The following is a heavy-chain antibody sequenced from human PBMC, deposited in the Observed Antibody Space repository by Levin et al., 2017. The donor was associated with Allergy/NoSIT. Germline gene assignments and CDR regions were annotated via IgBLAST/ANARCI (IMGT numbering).Heavy chain of an antibody. J-gene: IGHJ4*02. CDR3: ARGDNGWYVRL. CDR2: IYDSGST. V-gene: IGHV4-59*01. CDR1: GGSISSYY. Sequence: ASETLSLTCTVSGGSISSYYWSWIRQPPGKGLEWIGYIYDSGSTNYNPSLKSRVTISVDTSKNQFSLKLSSVTTADTAVYYCARGDNGWYVRLWGQGTLVTVSS. D-gene: IGHD6-19*01.